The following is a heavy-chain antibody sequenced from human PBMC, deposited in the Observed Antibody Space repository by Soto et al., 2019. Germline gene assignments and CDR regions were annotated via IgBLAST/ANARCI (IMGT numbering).Heavy chain of an antibody. J-gene: IGHJ5*02. Sequence: GESLKISCKGSGYSFTSYYISWVRQMPGKGLEWMGRIDPSDSYTNYSPSFQGHVTISADKSISTAYLQWSSLKASDTAMYYCARHRAYYDILTGRRNHNWFDPWGQGTLVTVSS. CDR3: ARHRAYYDILTGRRNHNWFDP. CDR1: GYSFTSYY. D-gene: IGHD3-9*01. CDR2: IDPSDSYT. V-gene: IGHV5-10-1*01.